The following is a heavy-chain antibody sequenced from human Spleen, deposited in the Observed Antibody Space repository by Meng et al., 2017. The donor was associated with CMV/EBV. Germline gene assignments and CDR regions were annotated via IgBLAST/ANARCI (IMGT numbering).Heavy chain of an antibody. J-gene: IGHJ6*02. CDR1: GFTFSSYW. Sequence: LSLTCAASGFTFSSYWMSWVRQAPGKGLEWVANIKQDGSEKYYVDSVKGRFTISRDNAKNSLYLQMNSLRAEDTAVYYCARKGPNTMTTLYYYYYGMDVWGQGTTVTVSS. CDR2: IKQDGSEK. CDR3: ARKGPNTMTTLYYYYYGMDV. D-gene: IGHD4-11*01. V-gene: IGHV3-7*01.